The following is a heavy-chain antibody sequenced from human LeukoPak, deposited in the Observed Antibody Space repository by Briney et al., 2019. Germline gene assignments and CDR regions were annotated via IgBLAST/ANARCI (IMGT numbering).Heavy chain of an antibody. V-gene: IGHV3-21*01. D-gene: IGHD2-2*01. Sequence: GGSLRLSCAASGFTFSSHSMNWVRQAPGKGLEWVSSISSSSSYIYYADSVKGRFTISRDNAKNSLYPQMNSLRAEDTAVYYCARGTVPAAENWFDPWGQGTLVTVSS. CDR2: ISSSSSYI. J-gene: IGHJ5*02. CDR3: ARGTVPAAENWFDP. CDR1: GFTFSSHS.